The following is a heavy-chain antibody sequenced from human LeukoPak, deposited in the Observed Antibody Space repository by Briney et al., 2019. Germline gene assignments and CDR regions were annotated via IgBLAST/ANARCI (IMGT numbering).Heavy chain of an antibody. D-gene: IGHD5-12*01. CDR1: GYTFTGYY. J-gene: IGHJ4*02. Sequence: SVKVSCKASGYTFTGYYMHWVRQAPGQGLEWMGGIIPIFGTANYAQKFQGRVTITADESTSTAYMELSSLRSEDTAVYYCARDGNSGYDPFDYWGQGTLVTVSS. CDR3: ARDGNSGYDPFDY. V-gene: IGHV1-69*13. CDR2: IIPIFGTA.